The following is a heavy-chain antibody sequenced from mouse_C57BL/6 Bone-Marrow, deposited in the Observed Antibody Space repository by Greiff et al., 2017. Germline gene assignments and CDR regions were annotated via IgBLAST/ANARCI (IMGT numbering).Heavy chain of an antibody. CDR1: GYTFTSYG. CDR3: ARSGDYDDDY. V-gene: IGHV1-81*01. CDR2: IYPRSGNT. J-gene: IGHJ2*01. D-gene: IGHD2-4*01. Sequence: QVQLQQSGAELARPGASVKLSCKASGYTFTSYGISWVKQRTGQGLEWIGEIYPRSGNTYYNEKFKGKATLTADKSSSTAYMELRSLTSEDSAVYFCARSGDYDDDYWGQGTPLTVSS.